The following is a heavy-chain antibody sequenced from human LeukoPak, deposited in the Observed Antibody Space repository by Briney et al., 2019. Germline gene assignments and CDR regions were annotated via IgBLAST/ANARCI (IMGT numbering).Heavy chain of an antibody. D-gene: IGHD5-12*01. J-gene: IGHJ4*01. CDR1: GGSISSSSYY. CDR2: IYYSGTT. Sequence: SETLSLTYTVSGGSISSSSYYWGWIRQPPGKGLEWIGSIYYSGTTYHNLSLRSRVTISVDTSKNQFSLKLSSVTAADTAVYYCARQGATNHYFDYWGQGTLVTVSP. CDR3: ARQGATNHYFDY. V-gene: IGHV4-39*01.